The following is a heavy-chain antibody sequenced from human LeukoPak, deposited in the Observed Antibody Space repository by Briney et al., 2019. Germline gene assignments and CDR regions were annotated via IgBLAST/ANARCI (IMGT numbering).Heavy chain of an antibody. V-gene: IGHV4-39*01. CDR3: ARRHMVRGVIAQRDWFDP. D-gene: IGHD3-10*01. CDR2: IYYSGST. CDR1: GGSISSSSYY. J-gene: IGHJ5*02. Sequence: SETLSLTCTVSGGSISSSSYYWGWIRQPPGKGLEWIGSIYYSGSTYYNPSLKSRVTISVDTSKNQFSLKLSSVTAADTAVYYCARRHMVRGVIAQRDWFDPWGQGTLVTVSS.